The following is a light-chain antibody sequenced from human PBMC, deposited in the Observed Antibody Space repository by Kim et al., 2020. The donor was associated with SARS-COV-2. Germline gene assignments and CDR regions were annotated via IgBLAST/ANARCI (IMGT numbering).Light chain of an antibody. CDR1: SLKTYY. Sequence: SSALTQSPAVSVALGQTVRITCQGDSLKTYYATWYQQKPGQAPVRVIFGKNNRPSGIPHRFSGSNSGNTASLTITGAQAEDEADYYCDSWDSSGNHNVVFGGGTQLTVL. CDR2: GKN. V-gene: IGLV3-19*02. CDR3: DSWDSSGNHNVV. J-gene: IGLJ2*01.